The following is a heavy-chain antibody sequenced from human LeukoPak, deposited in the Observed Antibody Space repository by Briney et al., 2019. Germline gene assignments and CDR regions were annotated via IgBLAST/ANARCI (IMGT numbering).Heavy chain of an antibody. J-gene: IGHJ3*02. V-gene: IGHV4-38-2*02. CDR3: ARDGGDHGDYTLVTRSAFDI. CDR2: IYHSGST. Sequence: SETLSLTCTVSGGSISSGHYWGWIRQPPGKGLEWIGSIYHSGSTYYNPSLKSRVTISVDTSKNQFSLKLSSVTAADTAVYYCARDGGDHGDYTLVTRSAFDIWGQGTMVTVSS. D-gene: IGHD4-17*01. CDR1: GGSISSGHY.